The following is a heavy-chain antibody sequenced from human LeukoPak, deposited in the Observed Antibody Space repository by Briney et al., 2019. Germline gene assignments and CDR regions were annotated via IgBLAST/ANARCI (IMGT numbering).Heavy chain of an antibody. CDR3: AKGGQIVVVSTYDY. CDR1: GFTFGDYA. CDR2: ISWNSGSI. V-gene: IGHV3-9*01. Sequence: PGGSLRLSCAASGFTFGDYAMHWVRQAPGKGLEWVSGISWNSGSIGYADSVKGRFTISRDNAKNSLYLQMNSLRAEDTALYYCAKGGQIVVVSTYDYWGQGTLVTVSS. J-gene: IGHJ4*02. D-gene: IGHD3-22*01.